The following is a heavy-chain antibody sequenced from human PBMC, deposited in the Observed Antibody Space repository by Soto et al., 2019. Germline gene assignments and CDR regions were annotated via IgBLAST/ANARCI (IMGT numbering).Heavy chain of an antibody. J-gene: IGHJ6*02. CDR1: GGTVSSGSYD. Sequence: SETLSLTCTVSGGTVSSGSYDWSWIRQPPGKGLEWIGYIYYSGSTNYNPSLKSRVTISVDTSKNQFSRKLSSVTAADTAVYYCASDQRLAAAGTTNYYGMDVWGQGTTVTVSS. V-gene: IGHV4-61*01. D-gene: IGHD6-13*01. CDR3: ASDQRLAAAGTTNYYGMDV. CDR2: IYYSGST.